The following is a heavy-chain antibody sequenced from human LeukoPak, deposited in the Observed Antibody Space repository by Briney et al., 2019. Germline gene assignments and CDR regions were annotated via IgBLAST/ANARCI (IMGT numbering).Heavy chain of an antibody. CDR3: ALGRGFRSHAFDI. D-gene: IGHD3-10*01. CDR2: IYYSGST. V-gene: IGHV4-39*01. CDR1: GGSISSSSYY. J-gene: IGHJ3*02. Sequence: PSETLSLTCTVSGGSISSSSYYWGWIRQPPGKGLEWIGSIYYSGSTYYNPSLKSRVTISVDTSKNQFSLKLSSVTAADTAVYYCALGRGFRSHAFDIWGQGTMVTVSS.